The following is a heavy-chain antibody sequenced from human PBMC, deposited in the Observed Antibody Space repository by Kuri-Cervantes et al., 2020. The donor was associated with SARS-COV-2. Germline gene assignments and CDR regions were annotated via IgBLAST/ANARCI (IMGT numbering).Heavy chain of an antibody. Sequence: LTCAASAFTFSSYAMHWVRQAPGKGLEWVAIISYDGSNKYYADSVKGRFTISRDNSKNTLYLQMNSLRAEDTAVYYCARDLISVTAYFGFWGQGTQVTVSS. CDR1: AFTFSSYA. D-gene: IGHD2-21*02. V-gene: IGHV3-30-3*01. CDR2: ISYDGSNK. J-gene: IGHJ4*02. CDR3: ARDLISVTAYFGF.